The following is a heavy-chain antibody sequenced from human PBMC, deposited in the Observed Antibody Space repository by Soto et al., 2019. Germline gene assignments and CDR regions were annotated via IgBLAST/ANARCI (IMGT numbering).Heavy chain of an antibody. D-gene: IGHD2-2*01. J-gene: IGHJ6*03. Sequence: QVQLQESGPGLVKPSETLSLTCTVSGGSISSYYWSWIRQPPGKGLEWIGYIYYTGSTNYNPSLKSRVNISVDTSKNQVSLKLSSVTAADTAVYYCARGRPQKGGYCSSTSCYSYYYYYMDVWGKGTTVTVSS. CDR3: ARGRPQKGGYCSSTSCYSYYYYYMDV. CDR1: GGSISSYY. V-gene: IGHV4-59*01. CDR2: IYYTGST.